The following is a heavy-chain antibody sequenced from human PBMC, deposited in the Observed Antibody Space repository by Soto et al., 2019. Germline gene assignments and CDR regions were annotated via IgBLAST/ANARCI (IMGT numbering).Heavy chain of an antibody. CDR2: ISYDGRNK. D-gene: IGHD2-15*01. CDR1: GFTFSNHG. V-gene: IGHV3-33*01. CDR3: ARDRGWSRSHYFDS. Sequence: QVQSVESGGGVVQPGTSLRLSCAVSGFTFSNHGMHWVRQAPGKGLEWVAFISYDGRNKDYVDSLKGRFTISRDNFKDTLFLQMNTLRADDTAVYYCARDRGWSRSHYFDSWGQGTLVTVSP. J-gene: IGHJ4*02.